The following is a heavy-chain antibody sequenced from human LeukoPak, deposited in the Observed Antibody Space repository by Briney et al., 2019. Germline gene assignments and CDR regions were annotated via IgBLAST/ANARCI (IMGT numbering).Heavy chain of an antibody. CDR1: GNTFNTFY. CDR3: ARDNQGGGSRMPFDY. V-gene: IGHV1-46*02. J-gene: IGHJ4*02. D-gene: IGHD3-10*01. CDR2: IDPFSHAT. Sequence: ASVKVSCKAPGNTFNTFYMHWLRQAPGQGLEWMGVIDPFSHATHYAEKFHGRVTVTRDMSTSTIYLELSSLTSDDTAVYYCARDNQGGGSRMPFDYWGQGTLVTVSS.